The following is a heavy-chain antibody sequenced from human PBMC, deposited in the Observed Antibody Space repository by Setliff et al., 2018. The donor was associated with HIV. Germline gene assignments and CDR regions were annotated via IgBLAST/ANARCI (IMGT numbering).Heavy chain of an antibody. D-gene: IGHD3-10*02. CDR3: ARDRLLGSGTLYKDPFDY. V-gene: IGHV3-48*01. CDR2: ISGSSGII. J-gene: IGHJ4*02. CDR1: GFTFSNYG. Sequence: GGSLRLSCAASGFTFSNYGMNWVRQAPGKGLEWVAYISGSSGIIYYADSVKGRCTISRDNAQDSLFLQMNSLRAEDTAVYYCARDRLLGSGTLYKDPFDYWGQGTLFTVSS.